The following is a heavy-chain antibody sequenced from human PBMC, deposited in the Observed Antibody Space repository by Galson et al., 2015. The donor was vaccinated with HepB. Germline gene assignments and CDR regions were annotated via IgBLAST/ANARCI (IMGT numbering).Heavy chain of an antibody. CDR3: ARDGGLLWFGELTENDAFDI. Sequence: SLRLSCAASGFAFSSYGMHWVRQAPGKGLEWVAVIWYDGSNKYYADSVKGRFTISRDNSKNTLYLQMNSLRAEDTAVYYCARDGGLLWFGELTENDAFDIWGQGTMVTVSS. CDR2: IWYDGSNK. V-gene: IGHV3-33*08. D-gene: IGHD3-10*01. CDR1: GFAFSSYG. J-gene: IGHJ3*02.